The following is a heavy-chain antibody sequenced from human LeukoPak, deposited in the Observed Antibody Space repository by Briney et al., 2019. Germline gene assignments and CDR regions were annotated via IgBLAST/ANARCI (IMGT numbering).Heavy chain of an antibody. CDR2: TYYRSKWYN. D-gene: IGHD6-6*01. J-gene: IGHJ5*02. V-gene: IGHV6-1*01. CDR3: AREERIAARGIRFDP. CDR1: GDSVSSNSAA. Sequence: SQTLSLTCAISGDSVSSNSAAWNWIRQSPSRGLEWLGRTYYRSKWYNDYAVSVKSRITINPDTSKNQFSLQLNSVTPEDTAVYYRAREERIAARGIRFDPWGQGTLVTVSS.